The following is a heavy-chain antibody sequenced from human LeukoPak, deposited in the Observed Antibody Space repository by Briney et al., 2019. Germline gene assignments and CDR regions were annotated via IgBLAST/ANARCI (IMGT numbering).Heavy chain of an antibody. CDR1: GFTFSSYA. V-gene: IGHV3-30*04. Sequence: GGSPRLSCAASGFTFSSYAMHWVRQAPGKGLEWVAVISYDGSNKYYADSVKGRFTISRDNSKNTLYLQMNSLRAEDTAVYYCARDRPGRGAFDIWGQGTMVTVSS. CDR3: ARDRPGRGAFDI. CDR2: ISYDGSNK. J-gene: IGHJ3*02.